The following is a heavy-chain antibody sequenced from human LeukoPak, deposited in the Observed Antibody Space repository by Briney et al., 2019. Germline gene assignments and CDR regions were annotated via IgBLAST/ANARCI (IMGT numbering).Heavy chain of an antibody. J-gene: IGHJ4*02. D-gene: IGHD6-19*01. CDR1: GYTFTSYG. CDR2: ISAYNGNT. CDR3: ARVLSSGWYGIDFDY. Sequence: ASVKVSCKASGYTFTSYGISWVRQAPGQGLEWMGWISAYNGNTNHAQKLQGRVTMTTDTSTSTAYMELRSLRSDDTAVYYCARVLSSGWYGIDFDYWGQGTLVTVSS. V-gene: IGHV1-18*01.